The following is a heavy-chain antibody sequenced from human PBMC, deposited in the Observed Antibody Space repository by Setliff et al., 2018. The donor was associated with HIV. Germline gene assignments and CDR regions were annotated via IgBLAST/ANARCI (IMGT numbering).Heavy chain of an antibody. CDR1: GGSISSGSYY. J-gene: IGHJ6*03. V-gene: IGHV4-61*09. Sequence: LSLTCTVSGGSISSGSYYWSWIRQPAGKGLEWIGHIYTSGSTNYNPSLKSRVTISVDTSKNQFSLKLSSVTAADTAVYYCARGHMLITYYYYYYMDVWGKGTTVTVS. CDR2: IYTSGST. CDR3: ARGHMLITYYYYYYMDV. D-gene: IGHD3-10*02.